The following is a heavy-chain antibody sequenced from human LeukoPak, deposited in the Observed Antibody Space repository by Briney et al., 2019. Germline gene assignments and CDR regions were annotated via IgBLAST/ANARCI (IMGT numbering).Heavy chain of an antibody. CDR2: IIPIFGTA. Sequence: ASVKVSCKASGGTFSSYAISWVRQAPGQGLEWMGRIIPIFGTANYAQKFQGRVTITTDESTSTAYMELSGLRSEDTAVYYCARDRRWLQPNFDYWGQGTLVTVSS. CDR1: GGTFSSYA. D-gene: IGHD5-24*01. J-gene: IGHJ4*02. V-gene: IGHV1-69*05. CDR3: ARDRRWLQPNFDY.